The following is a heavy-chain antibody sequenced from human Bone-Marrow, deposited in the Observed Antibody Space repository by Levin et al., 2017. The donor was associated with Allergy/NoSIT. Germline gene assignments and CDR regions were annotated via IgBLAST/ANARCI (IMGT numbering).Heavy chain of an antibody. CDR2: ISSSSSYI. CDR1: GFTFSSYS. V-gene: IGHV3-21*01. J-gene: IGHJ2*01. CDR3: ARVQSVLVWYFDL. D-gene: IGHD2-15*01. Sequence: LSLTCAASGFTFSSYSMNWVRQAPGKGLEWVSSISSSSSYIYYADSVKGRFTISRDNAKNSLYLQMNSLRAEDTAVYYCARVQSVLVWYFDLWGRGTLVTVSS.